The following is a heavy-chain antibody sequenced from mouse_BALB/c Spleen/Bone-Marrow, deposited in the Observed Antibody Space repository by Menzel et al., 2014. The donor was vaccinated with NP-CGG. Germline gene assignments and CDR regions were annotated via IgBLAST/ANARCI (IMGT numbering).Heavy chain of an antibody. CDR2: IDPANGNT. CDR1: GFNIEDSY. Sequence: VQLKESGAEIVKPGASVKSSCTTSGFNIEDSYIYWMKQRPEQGLEWIGRIDPANGNTKYDPKFQGKATITVDTSSATACLQLSSLTSEDTAVYYCARNYGSSLDYWGQGTTLTVSS. CDR3: ARNYGSSLDY. D-gene: IGHD1-1*01. V-gene: IGHV14-3*02. J-gene: IGHJ2*01.